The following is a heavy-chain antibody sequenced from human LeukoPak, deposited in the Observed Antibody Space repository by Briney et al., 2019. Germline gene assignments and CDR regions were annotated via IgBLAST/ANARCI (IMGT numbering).Heavy chain of an antibody. CDR2: IYYSGST. D-gene: IGHD4-17*01. CDR1: GGSISSGGYY. CDR3: ARYMAYGDTGGYFDY. V-gene: IGHV4-31*03. Sequence: SETLSLTCTVSGGSISSGGYYWSWIRQHPGKGLEWIGYIYYSGSTYYNPSLKSRVTISVDTSKNQFSLKLSSVTAADTAVYYCARYMAYGDTGGYFDYWGQGTLVTVSS. J-gene: IGHJ4*02.